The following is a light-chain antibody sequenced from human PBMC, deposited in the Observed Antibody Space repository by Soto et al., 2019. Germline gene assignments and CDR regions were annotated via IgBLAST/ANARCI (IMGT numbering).Light chain of an antibody. J-gene: IGKJ1*01. CDR2: DAS. V-gene: IGKV3-11*01. CDR3: QQRSNWPWT. CDR1: QRVGTN. Sequence: KVMVQSPGTLSVSKGERATLSCRASQRVGTNLAWYQQKPGQAPRLLIYDASNRATGIPARFSGSGSGTDFTLTISSLQPEDFAVYYCQQRSNWPWTFGQGTMVYIK.